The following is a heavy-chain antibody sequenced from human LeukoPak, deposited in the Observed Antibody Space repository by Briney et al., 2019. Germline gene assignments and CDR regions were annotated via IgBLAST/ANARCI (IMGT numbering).Heavy chain of an antibody. CDR1: GFTFSDYY. V-gene: IGHV3-11*05. CDR3: AREEGAPIAAANV. D-gene: IGHD6-13*01. J-gene: IGHJ3*01. Sequence: PGGSLRLSCAASGFTFSDYYMSWIRQAPGKGLEWVSYISSSSSYTNYADSVKGRFTISRDNAKNSLYLQMNSLRAEDTAVYYCAREEGAPIAAANVWGLGTMVTVSS. CDR2: ISSSSSYT.